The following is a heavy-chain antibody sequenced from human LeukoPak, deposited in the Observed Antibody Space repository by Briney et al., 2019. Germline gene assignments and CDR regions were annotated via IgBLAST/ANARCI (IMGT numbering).Heavy chain of an antibody. Sequence: GASVKVSCKASGGTFNSYAITWVRQAPGQGLEWMGGIIPIFGTANHAQKFQGRVTITADGSTSTAYMELSSLRSEDTAMYYCARSYGDYSHFDYWGQGTLVTVSS. CDR1: GGTFNSYA. D-gene: IGHD4-17*01. V-gene: IGHV1-69*13. CDR3: ARSYGDYSHFDY. CDR2: IIPIFGTA. J-gene: IGHJ4*02.